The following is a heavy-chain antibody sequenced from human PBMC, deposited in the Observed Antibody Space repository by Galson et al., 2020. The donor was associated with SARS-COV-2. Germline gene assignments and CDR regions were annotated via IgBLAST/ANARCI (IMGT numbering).Heavy chain of an antibody. CDR3: ARLVWVVGACFDY. V-gene: IGHV4-59*13. D-gene: IGHD1-26*01. CDR2: IYYSGST. J-gene: IGHJ4*02. CDR1: GGSISSYY. Sequence: SETLSLTCTVSGGSISSYYWSWIRQPPGKGLEWIGYIYYSGSTNYNPSLKSRVTISVDKSKNQFSLKLSSVTAADTAVYYCARLVWVVGACFDYWCQGTLVTVSS.